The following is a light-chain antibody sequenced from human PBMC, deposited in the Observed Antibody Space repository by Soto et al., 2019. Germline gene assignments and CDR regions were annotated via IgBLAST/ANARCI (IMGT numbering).Light chain of an antibody. Sequence: EIVLTQSPGTLSLSPGERATLSCRASQSVSRTYLAWYQQRPGQAPRLLIYGASSRATGIPDRFSGSGSGTDFTLTISGLEPEDSAVYYCQQYGTSPITFGQGTRLEIK. CDR3: QQYGTSPIT. CDR1: QSVSRTY. J-gene: IGKJ5*01. V-gene: IGKV3-20*01. CDR2: GAS.